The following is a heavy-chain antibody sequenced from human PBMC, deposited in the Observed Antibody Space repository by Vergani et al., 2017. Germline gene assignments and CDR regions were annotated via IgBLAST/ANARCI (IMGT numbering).Heavy chain of an antibody. CDR3: ARHTTYTDS. D-gene: IGHD1-1*01. V-gene: IGHV5-51*01. CDR1: GYTFSRYW. CDR2: IYPGDSDT. Sequence: EVELVQSGAELKKPGESLKISCKASGYTFSRYWIGWVRQVPGKGLEWMGIIYPGDSDTRYSPSFQGQVTISADKSINTAYLQWRTLKASDTALYYCARHTTYTDSWGQGTLVTVSS. J-gene: IGHJ4*02.